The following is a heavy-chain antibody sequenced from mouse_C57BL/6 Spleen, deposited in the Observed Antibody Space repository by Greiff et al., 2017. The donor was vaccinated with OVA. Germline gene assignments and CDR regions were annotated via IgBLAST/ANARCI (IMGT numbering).Heavy chain of an antibody. CDR1: GYAFSSYW. J-gene: IGHJ2*01. CDR2: IYPGDGDT. Sequence: VQLQQSGAELVKPGASVKISCKASGYAFSSYWMNWVKQRPGKGLEWIGQIYPGDGDTNYNGKFKGKATLTADKSSSTAYMQLSSLTSEDSAVYFWARGGNTAYFDYWGQGTTLTVSS. D-gene: IGHD1-2*01. V-gene: IGHV1-80*01. CDR3: ARGGNTAYFDY.